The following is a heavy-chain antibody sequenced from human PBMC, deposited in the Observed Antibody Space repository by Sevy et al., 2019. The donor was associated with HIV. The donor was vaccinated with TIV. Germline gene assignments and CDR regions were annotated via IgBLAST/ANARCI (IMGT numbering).Heavy chain of an antibody. CDR3: AGENAWGRGYS. CDR2: IYYNSHI. CDR1: GGSITSLY. J-gene: IGHJ4*02. Sequence: SETLSLTYTVSGGSITSLYWNWIRQPPGKGLEWIANIYYNSHINYNPSLKSRVTLSLDTSKNQFSLRLSSVTAADTAMYYCAGENAWGRGYSWGQGTLVTVSS. D-gene: IGHD1-26*01. V-gene: IGHV4-59*08.